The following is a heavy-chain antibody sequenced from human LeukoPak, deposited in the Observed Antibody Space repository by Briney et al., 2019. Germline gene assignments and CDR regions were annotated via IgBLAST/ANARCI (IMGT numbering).Heavy chain of an antibody. V-gene: IGHV1-8*01. CDR3: ARGAGYDILTGYLDAFDI. D-gene: IGHD3-9*01. CDR2: MNTNSGNT. CDR1: GYTFTSYD. Sequence: ASVKVSCKAAGYTFTSYDFNWVRQATGQGLEWMGWMNTNSGNTGYAQKFQGRVTMTRNTSISTAYLELSSLRSEDTAVYYCARGAGYDILTGYLDAFDIWGQGTMVTVSS. J-gene: IGHJ3*02.